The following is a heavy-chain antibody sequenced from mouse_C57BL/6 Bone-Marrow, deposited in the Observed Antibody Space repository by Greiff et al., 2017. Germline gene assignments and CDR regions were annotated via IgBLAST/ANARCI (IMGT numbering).Heavy chain of an antibody. V-gene: IGHV5-4*01. CDR1: GFTFSSYA. J-gene: IGHJ2*01. CDR2: ISDGGSYT. D-gene: IGHD2-2*01. CDR3: ARDAPMVNGYFDY. Sequence: EVKVVESGGGLVKPGGSLKLSCAASGFTFSSYAMSWVRQTPEKRLEWVATISDGGSYTYYPDNVKGRFTISRDNAKNNLYLQMSHLKSEDTAMYYCARDAPMVNGYFDYWGQGTTLTVSS.